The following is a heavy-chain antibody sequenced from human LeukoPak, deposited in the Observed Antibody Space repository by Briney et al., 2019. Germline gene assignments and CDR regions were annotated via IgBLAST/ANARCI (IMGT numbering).Heavy chain of an antibody. CDR3: ARLRGVISGPLDY. CDR1: GGSISSYY. Sequence: PSETLSLTCTVSGGSISSYYWSWIRQPPGKGLEWIGYIYYSGSTNYNPSLKSRVTISVDTSKNQFSLKLSSVTAADTAVYYCARLRGVISGPLDYWGQGTLVTVSS. CDR2: IYYSGST. J-gene: IGHJ4*02. V-gene: IGHV4-59*12. D-gene: IGHD3-10*01.